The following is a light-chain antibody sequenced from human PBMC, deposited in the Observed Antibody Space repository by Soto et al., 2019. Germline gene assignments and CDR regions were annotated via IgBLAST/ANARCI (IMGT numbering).Light chain of an antibody. Sequence: EIVLTQSPGTLSLSPVERATLSCRASQSVSSSYLAWYQQKPGQAPRLLIYRASTRATDIPARFSGSGSGTEFILTISSLQSEDFAVYYCQHYNTWPWTFGQGTKVDNK. J-gene: IGKJ1*01. V-gene: IGKV3-15*01. CDR3: QHYNTWPWT. CDR2: RAS. CDR1: QSVSSSY.